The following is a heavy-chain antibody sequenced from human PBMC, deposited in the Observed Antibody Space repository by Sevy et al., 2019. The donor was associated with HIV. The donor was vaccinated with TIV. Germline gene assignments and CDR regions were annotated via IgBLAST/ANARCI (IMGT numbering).Heavy chain of an antibody. CDR2: LYGNDNT. Sequence: GVSLRLSCAASGFNVINQYMSWVRQAPGKGLECVSTLYGNDNTDYADSVKGRFTISRGNSKNTLSLQMNSLRAEDTAVYYCTTERHNRFQWWGRGTLVTVSS. D-gene: IGHD6-19*01. V-gene: IGHV3-53*01. J-gene: IGHJ4*02. CDR1: GFNVINQY. CDR3: TTERHNRFQW.